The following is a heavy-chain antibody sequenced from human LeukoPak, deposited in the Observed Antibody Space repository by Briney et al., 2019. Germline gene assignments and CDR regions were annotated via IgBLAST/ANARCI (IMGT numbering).Heavy chain of an antibody. V-gene: IGHV4-39*07. D-gene: IGHD3-9*01. CDR2: IYYSGCT. CDR3: ARGRYFDWLLEGGYYFDY. CDR1: GGSISSSSYY. J-gene: IGHJ4*02. Sequence: SETLSLTCTVSGGSISSSSYYWGWIRQPPGKGLEWIGSIYYSGCTYYNPSLKSRVTISVDTSKNQFSLKLSSVTAADTAVYYCARGRYFDWLLEGGYYFDYWGQGTPVTVSS.